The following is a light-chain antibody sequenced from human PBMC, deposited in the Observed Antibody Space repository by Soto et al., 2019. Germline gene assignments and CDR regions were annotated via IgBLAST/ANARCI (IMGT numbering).Light chain of an antibody. CDR1: SSDVGGYNY. J-gene: IGLJ3*02. Sequence: QTLLTQPRSLSGSPGQSVTISCTGTSSDVGGYNYVSWYQQHPGKAPKLMIYDVSKRPSGVPDRFSGSKSGNTASLTISGLQAEDEADYYCCSYAGSFWVFGGGTQLTVL. CDR2: DVS. CDR3: CSYAGSFWV. V-gene: IGLV2-11*01.